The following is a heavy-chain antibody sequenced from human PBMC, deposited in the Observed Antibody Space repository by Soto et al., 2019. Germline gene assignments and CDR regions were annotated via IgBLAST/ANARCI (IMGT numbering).Heavy chain of an antibody. CDR1: GFTFSSYG. CDR3: ARESKQWLVFYWFGP. V-gene: IGHV3-33*01. CDR2: IWYDGSNK. Sequence: ESGGGVVQPGRSLRLSCAASGFTFSSYGMHWVRQAPGKGLEWVAVIWYDGSNKYYADSVKGRFTISRDNSKNTLYLQMNSLRAEDTAVYYCARESKQWLVFYWFGPWGQGTLVTVSS. J-gene: IGHJ5*02. D-gene: IGHD6-19*01.